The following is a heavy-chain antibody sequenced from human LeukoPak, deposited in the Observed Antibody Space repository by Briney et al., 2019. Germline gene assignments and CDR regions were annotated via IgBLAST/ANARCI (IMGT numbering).Heavy chain of an antibody. CDR3: AKDRAAMAPRGAFDI. Sequence: GGSLRLSCSASGFTFSSYVMQWVRQAPGKGLEWVSAISGSGGSTYYADSVKGRFTISRDNSKNTLYLQMDSLRAEDTAVYYCAKDRAAMAPRGAFDIWGQGTMVTVSS. V-gene: IGHV3-23*01. J-gene: IGHJ3*02. D-gene: IGHD5-18*01. CDR1: GFTFSSYV. CDR2: ISGSGGST.